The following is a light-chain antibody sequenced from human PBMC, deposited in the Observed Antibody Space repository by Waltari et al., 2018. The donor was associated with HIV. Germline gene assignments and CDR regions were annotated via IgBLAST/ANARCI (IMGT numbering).Light chain of an antibody. CDR3: LLSYRGARRRV. CDR1: TGAVTSGHY. V-gene: IGLV7-46*01. J-gene: IGLJ3*02. CDR2: DTS. Sequence: QAVVTQEPSLTVSPGGTVTLTCGSSTGAVTSGHYPYWFQQKPGPATRTLIYDTSNKNSAVPARFSGARLGGKAALTLSGAQPEDEAGYYCLLSYRGARRRVFGGGTKLTVL.